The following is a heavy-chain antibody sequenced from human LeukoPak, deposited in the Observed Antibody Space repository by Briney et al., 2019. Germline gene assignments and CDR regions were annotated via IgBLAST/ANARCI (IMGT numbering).Heavy chain of an antibody. D-gene: IGHD6-13*01. CDR2: IYYSGST. CDR1: GGSISSSGYN. Sequence: SGTLSLTCAVSGGSISSSGYNWGWIRQPPGKGLEWIGSIYYSGSTHYNPSLKSRVTISVDTSKNQFSLKLSSATAADTAVYYCARDQRSSWYSIESEYFDFWGQGTLVTVSS. V-gene: IGHV4-39*07. J-gene: IGHJ4*02. CDR3: ARDQRSSWYSIESEYFDF.